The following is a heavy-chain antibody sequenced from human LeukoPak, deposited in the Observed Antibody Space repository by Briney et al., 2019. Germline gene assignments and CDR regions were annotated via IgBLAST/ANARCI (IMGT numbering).Heavy chain of an antibody. CDR2: TSSSSSYI. J-gene: IGHJ6*03. CDR3: ARVVVGYYYMDV. D-gene: IGHD2-2*01. Sequence: PGGSLRLSCAASGFTFSTYSMNWVRQAPGKGLEWVSSTSSSSSYIYYADSVKGRFTISRDNAKNSLYLQMNSLRAEDTAVYYCARVVVGYYYMDVWGKGTTVTVSS. CDR1: GFTFSTYS. V-gene: IGHV3-21*01.